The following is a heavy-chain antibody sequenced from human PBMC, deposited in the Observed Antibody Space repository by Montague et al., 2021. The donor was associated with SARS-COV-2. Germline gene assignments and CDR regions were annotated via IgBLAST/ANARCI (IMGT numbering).Heavy chain of an antibody. V-gene: IGHV4-34*01. CDR2: LMLGRNN. D-gene: IGHD3-3*01. J-gene: IGHJ5*02. CDR1: GVAVLRRR. Sequence: SETLSLTCTVSGVAVLRRRSEEHTSELQSLAERVCRLMLGRNNNHNPSLQSRVTISVDKSKNQFSLTLRFLTAADTAVYYCARGADYDFWSGFLRYKWFGPWGQGTPVIVSS. CDR3: ARGADYDFWSGFLRYKWFGP.